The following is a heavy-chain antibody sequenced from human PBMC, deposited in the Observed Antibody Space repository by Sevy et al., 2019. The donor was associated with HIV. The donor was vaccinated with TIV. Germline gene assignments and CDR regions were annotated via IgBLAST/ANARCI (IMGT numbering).Heavy chain of an antibody. V-gene: IGHV4-59*08. CDR2: TYYSGST. CDR1: GDSISSNY. D-gene: IGHD3-9*01. CDR3: ARQSVTYDILTGWNYYGVDV. Sequence: SETLSLTCTVSGDSISSNYWNWIRQPPGKGLEWIGCTYYSGSTNYNPSLKSRVTMSVDTSKNQFSLRLSSVTAADTAVYYCARQSVTYDILTGWNYYGVDVWGQGTTVTVSS. J-gene: IGHJ6*02.